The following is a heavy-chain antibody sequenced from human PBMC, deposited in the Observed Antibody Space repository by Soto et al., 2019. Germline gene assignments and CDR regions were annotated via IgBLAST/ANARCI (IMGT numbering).Heavy chain of an antibody. CDR2: IIPILGIA. V-gene: IGHV1-69*04. Sequence: SVKVSCKASGGTFSSYTISWVRQAPGQGLEWMGRIIPILGIANYAQKFQGRVTITADKSTSTAYMELSSLRSEDTAVYYCARDKGYDILAGFLPDYWGQGTLVAVSS. CDR3: ARDKGYDILAGFLPDY. CDR1: GGTFSSYT. J-gene: IGHJ4*02. D-gene: IGHD3-9*01.